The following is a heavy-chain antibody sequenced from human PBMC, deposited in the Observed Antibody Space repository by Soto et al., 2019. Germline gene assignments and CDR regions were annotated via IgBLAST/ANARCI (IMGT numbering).Heavy chain of an antibody. V-gene: IGHV4-30-2*01. Sequence: SETLSLTCTVSGDSISSGDNSWSWIRRPPGQGLEWIGYIFRSGSSFSNPSLRSRVTLSVDTSKNQFSLSLSTVTAADTALYYCARGLGYCSTTTCSEDWFDPWGPGTLVNVSS. CDR1: GDSISSGDNS. D-gene: IGHD2-2*01. J-gene: IGHJ5*02. CDR3: ARGLGYCSTTTCSEDWFDP. CDR2: IFRSGSS.